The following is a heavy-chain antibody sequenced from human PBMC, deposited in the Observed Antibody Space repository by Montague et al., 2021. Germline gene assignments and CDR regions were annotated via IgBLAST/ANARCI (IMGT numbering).Heavy chain of an antibody. D-gene: IGHD2-15*01. CDR3: ARSLYCIGGSCYSGFDP. V-gene: IGHV4-39*01. J-gene: IGHJ5*02. Sequence: SQTLSLTCTVSGGSTSSNSYWWAWIRQPPGKGLEYVGTTFNTGSSYYSPSLKSRVTISVDTSKNQFSLRLSAATAADTAVYYCARSLYCIGGSCYSGFDPWGQGTLVTVSS. CDR1: GGSTSSNSYW. CDR2: TFNTGSS.